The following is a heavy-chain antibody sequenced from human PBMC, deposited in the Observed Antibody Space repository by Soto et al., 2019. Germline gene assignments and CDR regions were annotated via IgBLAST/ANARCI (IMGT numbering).Heavy chain of an antibody. J-gene: IGHJ6*02. D-gene: IGHD3-10*01. CDR3: ARSRHGSGSYTHFYYGLDV. CDR1: GFTFISYA. V-gene: IGHV3-30-3*01. CDR2: ISFDGSTE. Sequence: QVQLVESGGGVVQPGRSLRLSCAASGFTFISYAMHWVRQAPGKGLEWVAVISFDGSTENYADSVKGRFTISRDNSKNTVYLQMNSLRSEDTAVYYCARSRHGSGSYTHFYYGLDVWGQGTTVTVSS.